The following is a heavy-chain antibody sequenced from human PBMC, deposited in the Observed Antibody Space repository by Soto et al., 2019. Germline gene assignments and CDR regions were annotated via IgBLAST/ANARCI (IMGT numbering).Heavy chain of an antibody. CDR1: GGSIGSYY. CDR2: IYYSGST. V-gene: IGHV4-59*01. Sequence: SETLSLTCTVSGGSIGSYYWSWIRQPPGKGLEWIGYIYYSGSTNYNPSLKSRVTISVDTSKNQFSLKLSSVTAADTAVYYCARTKSNEVGATWWFDPWGQGTLVTVSS. D-gene: IGHD1-26*01. CDR3: ARTKSNEVGATWWFDP. J-gene: IGHJ5*02.